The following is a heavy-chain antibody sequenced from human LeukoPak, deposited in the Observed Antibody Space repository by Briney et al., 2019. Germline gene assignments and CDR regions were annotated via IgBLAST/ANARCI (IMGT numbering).Heavy chain of an antibody. CDR3: ARHGASGSYLYYFDY. Sequence: PSETLSLTCSVSVDSINSYYWSWIRQPPGKGLEWIGYIYHSGSTNYNPSLKSRVTISVDTSKNQFSLKLSSVTAADTAVYFCARHGASGSYLYYFDYWGQGTLVTVSS. D-gene: IGHD1-26*01. CDR2: IYHSGST. V-gene: IGHV4-59*08. J-gene: IGHJ4*02. CDR1: VDSINSYY.